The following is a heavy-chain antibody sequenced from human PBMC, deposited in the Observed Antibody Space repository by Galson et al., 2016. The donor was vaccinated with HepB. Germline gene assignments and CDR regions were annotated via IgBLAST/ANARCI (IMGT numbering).Heavy chain of an antibody. Sequence: SCAASGFTFSDYGMAWVRQAPGRGLEWVAAMAGVGGNTHYPDSVKGRFTISRDNSKNTLSLQMNSLRAEDTALYYCARDVGGIMFDYWGQGTLVTVSS. CDR1: GFTFSDYG. CDR2: MAGVGGNT. CDR3: ARDVGGIMFDY. J-gene: IGHJ4*02. D-gene: IGHD3-16*02. V-gene: IGHV3-23*01.